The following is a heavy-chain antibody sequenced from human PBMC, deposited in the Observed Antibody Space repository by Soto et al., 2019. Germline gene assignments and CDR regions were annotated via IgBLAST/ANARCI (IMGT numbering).Heavy chain of an antibody. V-gene: IGHV5-51*01. J-gene: IGHJ6*02. CDR2: IYPGDSDS. Sequence: GESLKISCKASGYTFTSYWIAWVRQMPGKGLEWMGIIYPGDSDSRYSPSFQGQVTMSVDMSISTAYLQWNSLKASDTAIYYCARVTYYHDSGTYYYRDMDVWGQGTTVTVSS. CDR1: GYTFTSYW. CDR3: ARVTYYHDSGTYYYRDMDV. D-gene: IGHD3-10*01.